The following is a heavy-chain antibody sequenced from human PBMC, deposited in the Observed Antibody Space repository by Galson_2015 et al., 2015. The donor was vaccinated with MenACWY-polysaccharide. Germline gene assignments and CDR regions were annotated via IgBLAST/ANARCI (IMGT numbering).Heavy chain of an antibody. D-gene: IGHD2-15*01. J-gene: IGHJ4*02. CDR1: GFTFSNYA. CDR2: ISGTGGNT. CDR3: AKDRGPDTTPYFDY. Sequence: SLRLSCAASGFTFSNYAMSWVRQAPGKGLEWVSAISGTGGNTYYADSVRGRVTISRDNSKNTLHLQVNSLRAEDTAVYYCAKDRGPDTTPYFDYWGQGTLVTVSS. V-gene: IGHV3-23*01.